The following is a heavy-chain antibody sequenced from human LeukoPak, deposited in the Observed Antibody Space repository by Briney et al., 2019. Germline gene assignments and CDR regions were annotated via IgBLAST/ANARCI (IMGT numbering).Heavy chain of an antibody. J-gene: IGHJ4*02. Sequence: SETLSLTCTVSGGSISSSSYYWGWIRQPPGKGLEWIGSIYYSGSTYYNPSLKSRVTISVDTSKNQFSLKLSSATAADMAVYYCARNEGWVPAANYWGQGTLVTVSS. CDR1: GGSISSSSYY. D-gene: IGHD2-2*01. V-gene: IGHV4-39*01. CDR2: IYYSGST. CDR3: ARNEGWVPAANY.